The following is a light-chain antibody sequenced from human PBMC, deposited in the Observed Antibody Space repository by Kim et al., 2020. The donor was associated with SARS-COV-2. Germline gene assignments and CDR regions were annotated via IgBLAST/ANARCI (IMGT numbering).Light chain of an antibody. CDR1: QGIRNA. CDR3: LQYNSYPYT. CDR2: AAS. V-gene: IGKV1-17*01. Sequence: SASVGDRVTITCRASQGIRNALGWFQQKPGKAPKRLINAASSLQSGVPSRFSGSGSGTEFTLTISSLQPEDFATYYCLQYNSYPYTFGQGTKLEI. J-gene: IGKJ2*01.